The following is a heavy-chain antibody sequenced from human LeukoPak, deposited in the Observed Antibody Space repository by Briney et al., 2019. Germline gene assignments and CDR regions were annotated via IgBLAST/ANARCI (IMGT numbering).Heavy chain of an antibody. V-gene: IGHV3-21*01. CDR2: ISSSSTYI. CDR1: GFTFNSYT. CDR3: SRDGIFTG. D-gene: IGHD3-3*01. J-gene: IGHJ4*02. Sequence: PGGSLRLSCAASGFTFNSYTMNWVRQAPGKGLEWVSSISSSSTYIYYADSVTGRFVISRDSANNSVYLQMNSLRAEDTAVYYCSRDGIFTGWGQGTLVTVSS.